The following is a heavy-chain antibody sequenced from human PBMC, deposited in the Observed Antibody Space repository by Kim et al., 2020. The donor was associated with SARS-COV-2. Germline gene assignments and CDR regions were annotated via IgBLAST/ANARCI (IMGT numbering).Heavy chain of an antibody. D-gene: IGHD4-17*01. CDR2: T. CDR3: AKVRVTKPPDY. Sequence: TYYADSVKGRFTISRDNSKNTLYLQMNSLRAEDTAVYYCAKVRVTKPPDYWGQGTLVTVSS. V-gene: IGHV3-23*01. J-gene: IGHJ4*02.